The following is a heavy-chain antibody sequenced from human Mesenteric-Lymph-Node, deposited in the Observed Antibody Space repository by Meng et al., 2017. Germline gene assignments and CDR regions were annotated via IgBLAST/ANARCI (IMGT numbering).Heavy chain of an antibody. Sequence: EGQLVDSGGGLVQPGGSLRLSCVASGFTVSSSFMSWVRQAPGKGLEWVSLIYSSGDTYYADSVRGRFTISRDNSKNTLYLQLNSLRPEDTAVFYCVRARGTSLFFDWWGQGTLVTVSS. J-gene: IGHJ4*02. D-gene: IGHD1-26*01. CDR2: IYSSGDT. V-gene: IGHV3-66*02. CDR1: GFTVSSSF. CDR3: VRARGTSLFFDW.